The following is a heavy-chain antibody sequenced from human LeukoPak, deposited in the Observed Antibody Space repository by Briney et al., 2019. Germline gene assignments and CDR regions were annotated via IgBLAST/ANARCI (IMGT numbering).Heavy chain of an antibody. Sequence: PGGSLRLSCAASGFTFNSYSMNWVRQAPGKGLEWVSYISTSSTTIYYADSVKGRFTISRDNSKNTLYLQMNSLRAEDTAVYYCARDRAGYGMDVWGQGTTVTVSS. CDR2: ISTSSTTI. J-gene: IGHJ6*02. D-gene: IGHD6-19*01. CDR1: GFTFNSYS. V-gene: IGHV3-48*01. CDR3: ARDRAGYGMDV.